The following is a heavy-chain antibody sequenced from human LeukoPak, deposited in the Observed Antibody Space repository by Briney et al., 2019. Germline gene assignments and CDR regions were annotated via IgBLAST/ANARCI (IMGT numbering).Heavy chain of an antibody. CDR2: IYYSGST. CDR3: ASQTMTTADY. Sequence: SETLSLTCTVSGGSISSYYWTWIRQPPGKGLEWIGYIYYSGSTNYNPSLKSRVTISVDTSNNLFSLKLSSVTAADTAVYYCASQTMTTADYWGQGTLVTVSS. V-gene: IGHV4-59*01. CDR1: GGSISSYY. J-gene: IGHJ4*02. D-gene: IGHD4-17*01.